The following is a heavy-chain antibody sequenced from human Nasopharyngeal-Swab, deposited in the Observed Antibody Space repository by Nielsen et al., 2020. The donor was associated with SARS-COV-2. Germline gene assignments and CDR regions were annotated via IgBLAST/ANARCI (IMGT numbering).Heavy chain of an antibody. Sequence: SLRLSCAASGFTFDDYAMHWVRQAPGKGLEWVSGISWNGGSIGYADSVKGRFTISRDNAKNSLSLQMNSLRAEDTALYYCTKLPACSGGSCYGGSSDYWGQGTLVTVSS. CDR3: TKLPACSGGSCYGGSSDY. CDR1: GFTFDDYA. D-gene: IGHD2-15*01. J-gene: IGHJ4*02. V-gene: IGHV3-9*01. CDR2: ISWNGGSI.